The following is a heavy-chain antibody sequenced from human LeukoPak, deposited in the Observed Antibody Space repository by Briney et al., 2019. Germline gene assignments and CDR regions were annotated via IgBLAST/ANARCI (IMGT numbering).Heavy chain of an antibody. J-gene: IGHJ5*02. CDR3: ARGAVVVVPAAMSGDNWFDP. CDR2: INPNSGGT. D-gene: IGHD2-2*01. V-gene: IGHV1-2*02. Sequence: ASVKVSCKASGYTFTSYGISWVRQAPGQGLEWMGWINPNSGGTNYAQKFQGRVTMTRDTSISTAYMVLSRLRSDDTAVYYCARGAVVVVPAAMSGDNWFDPWGQGTLVTVSS. CDR1: GYTFTSYG.